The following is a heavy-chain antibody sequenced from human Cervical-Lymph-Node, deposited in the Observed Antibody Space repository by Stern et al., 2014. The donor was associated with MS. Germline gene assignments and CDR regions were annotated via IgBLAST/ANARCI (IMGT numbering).Heavy chain of an antibody. CDR3: ARMSYDYGGT. J-gene: IGHJ4*02. CDR1: GGSISSGGYY. CDR2: IYYSGST. D-gene: IGHD4-23*01. V-gene: IGHV4-31*03. Sequence: MQLVESGPGLVKPSQTLFLTCNVSGGSISSGGYYWSWIRQQTGKGLEWSGYIYYSGSTYYNPSLKSRVTISVDTSKNQFSLKLSSVTAADTAVYYCARMSYDYGGTWGQGTLVTVSS.